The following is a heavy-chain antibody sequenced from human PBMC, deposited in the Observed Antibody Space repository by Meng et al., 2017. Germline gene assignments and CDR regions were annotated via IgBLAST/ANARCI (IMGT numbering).Heavy chain of an antibody. V-gene: IGHV1-2*06. CDR1: GYTFTGYY. D-gene: IGHD6-6*01. CDR3: ARGRYSSSSSLGANWFDP. J-gene: IGHJ5*02. CDR2: INPNSGGT. Sequence: ASVKVSCKASGYTFTGYYMHWVRQAPGQGLEWMGRINPNSGGTNYAQKFQRRVTMTRDTSISTAYMELSRLRSDDTAVYYCARGRYSSSSSLGANWFDPWGQGTLVTVSS.